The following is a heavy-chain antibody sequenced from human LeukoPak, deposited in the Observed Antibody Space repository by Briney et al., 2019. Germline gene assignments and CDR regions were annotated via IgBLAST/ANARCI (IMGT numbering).Heavy chain of an antibody. CDR2: ISGSGGST. Sequence: PGESLRLSCAASGFTFSSYAMSWVRQAPGKGLEWVSAISGSGGSTYYADSVKGRFTISRDNSKNTLYLQMNSLRAEDTAVYYCAKDYDILTGYYDDAFDIWGQGTMVTVSS. D-gene: IGHD3-9*01. CDR3: AKDYDILTGYYDDAFDI. V-gene: IGHV3-23*01. CDR1: GFTFSSYA. J-gene: IGHJ3*02.